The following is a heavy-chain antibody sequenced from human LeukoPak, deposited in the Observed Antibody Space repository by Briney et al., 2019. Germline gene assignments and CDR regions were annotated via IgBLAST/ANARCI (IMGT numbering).Heavy chain of an antibody. CDR3: ARESGGNTPYYFDY. CDR1: GFTFSSYA. J-gene: IGHJ4*02. CDR2: ISYDDGSNK. V-gene: IGHV3-30*04. D-gene: IGHD2-2*02. Sequence: GRSLRLSCAASGFTFSSYALHWVRQAPGKGLEWVAVISYDDGSNKYYADSVKGRFTISRDNSKNTLYLQMNSLRTEDTAVYYCARESGGNTPYYFDYWGQGALVTVSS.